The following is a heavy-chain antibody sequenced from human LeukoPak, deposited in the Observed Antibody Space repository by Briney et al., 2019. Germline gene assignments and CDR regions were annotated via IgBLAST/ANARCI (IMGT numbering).Heavy chain of an antibody. CDR3: ARGIELATIGIDY. D-gene: IGHD5-24*01. J-gene: IGHJ4*02. Sequence: GGSLRLSCAASGFTFSTYSMNWVRQAPGKGLEWVSSIDRSSYIYYADSVKGRFTISRDNAKNSLYLHMNSLRAEDTAVYYCARGIELATIGIDYWGQGTLVTVSS. V-gene: IGHV3-21*01. CDR1: GFTFSTYS. CDR2: IDRSSYI.